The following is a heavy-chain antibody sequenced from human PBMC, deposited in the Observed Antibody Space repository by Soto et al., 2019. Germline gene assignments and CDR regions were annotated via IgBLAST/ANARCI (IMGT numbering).Heavy chain of an antibody. D-gene: IGHD3-22*01. CDR1: GYTFTSYG. V-gene: IGHV1-18*01. CDR2: ISAYNGNT. CDR3: ARTYYDSSGYYHLNDY. J-gene: IGHJ4*02. Sequence: QVQLVQSGAEVKKPGASVKVSCKASGYTFTSYGISWVRQAPGQGLEWMGWISAYNGNTNYAQKLQGRVTMTTDTXTXXAYMELRILRSDDTAVYYCARTYYDSSGYYHLNDYWGQGNLVTVSS.